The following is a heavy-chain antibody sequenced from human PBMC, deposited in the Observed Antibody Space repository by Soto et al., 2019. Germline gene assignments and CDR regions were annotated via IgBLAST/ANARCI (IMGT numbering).Heavy chain of an antibody. CDR2: IKSKTDGGTT. D-gene: IGHD1-26*01. CDR3: IRSGSVLTY. J-gene: IGHJ4*01. V-gene: IGHV3-15*01. Sequence: DVQLVESGGGLVKPGGSLRLSCAASGFTFSSAWMTWVRQTPGKGLEWVGRIKSKTDGGTTDYAAPVKGRFTISRDDSKKTLYLQMNSLKSEDTAIYYCIRSGSVLTYWGHGTLVTVSS. CDR1: GFTFSSAW.